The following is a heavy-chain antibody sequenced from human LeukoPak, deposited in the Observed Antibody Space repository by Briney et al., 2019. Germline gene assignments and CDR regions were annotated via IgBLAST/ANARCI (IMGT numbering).Heavy chain of an antibody. CDR1: GYIFTSYG. D-gene: IGHD2-21*02. J-gene: IGHJ4*02. CDR2: ISAYNGNT. V-gene: IGHV1-18*01. Sequence: ASVKVSCKASGYIFTSYGISWVRQAPGQGLEWMGWISAYNGNTNYAQKVQGRVTMTTDTSTSTAYMELRSLRSDDTAVYYCARLVSRAYCGGDCYSRPDYWGQGTLVTVSS. CDR3: ARLVSRAYCGGDCYSRPDY.